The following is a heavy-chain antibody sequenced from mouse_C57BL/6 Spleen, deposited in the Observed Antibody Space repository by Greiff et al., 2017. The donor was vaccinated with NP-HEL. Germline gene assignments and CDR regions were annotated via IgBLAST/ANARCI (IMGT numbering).Heavy chain of an antibody. CDR3: ARRGGYYGSSYWYFDV. Sequence: VQLQQSGGGLVQPGGSLKLSCAASGFTFSDYGMAWVRQAPRKGPEWVAFISNLAYSIYYADTVTGRFTISRENAKNTLYLEMSSLRSEDTAMYYCARRGGYYGSSYWYFDVWGTGTTVTVSS. CDR2: ISNLAYSI. J-gene: IGHJ1*03. CDR1: GFTFSDYG. D-gene: IGHD1-1*01. V-gene: IGHV5-15*01.